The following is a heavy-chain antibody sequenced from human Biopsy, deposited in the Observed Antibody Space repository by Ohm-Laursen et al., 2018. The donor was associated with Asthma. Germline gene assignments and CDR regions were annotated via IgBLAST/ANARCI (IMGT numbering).Heavy chain of an antibody. V-gene: IGHV3-74*01. CDR2: ISFDGITT. Sequence: SLRLSCAASGFTFSRYWMHWVRQAPGKGRVWVSRISFDGITTPYAGSVRGRFTISRDNAKNTLYLQMNSLRAEDTAVYYCLHGAEVGGQGILVSVSS. CDR3: LHGAEV. D-gene: IGHD4-17*01. J-gene: IGHJ4*02. CDR1: GFTFSRYW.